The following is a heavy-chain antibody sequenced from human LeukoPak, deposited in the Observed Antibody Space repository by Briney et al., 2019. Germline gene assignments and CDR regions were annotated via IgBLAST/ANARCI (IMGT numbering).Heavy chain of an antibody. CDR2: ISDRGST. CDR1: GGSLSSGGFY. J-gene: IGHJ4*02. Sequence: SETLSPTCTVSGGSLSSGGFYWNWIRQHPEKGLEWIGYISDRGSTYYNPSLKSRLAISVETSKNQLSLKLNSVTAADTAVYYCARGVGYDFWSGYRVYFDNWGQGTLVTVSS. CDR3: ARGVGYDFWSGYRVYFDN. D-gene: IGHD3-3*01. V-gene: IGHV4-31*03.